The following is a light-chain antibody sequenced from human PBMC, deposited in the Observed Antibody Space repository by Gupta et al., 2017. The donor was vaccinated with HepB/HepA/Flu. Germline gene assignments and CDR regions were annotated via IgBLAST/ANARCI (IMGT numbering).Light chain of an antibody. CDR3: QAWDSNTVG. Sequence: SYELTQPPSVSVSPGQTASIPCSGDKLGDRYPCWYQQKPGQSPVLVIYQNDKRPSGIPERFSGSNSGNTATLTISGTQSIDEAYYYCQAWDSNTVGFGGGTKMTV. CDR1: KLGDRY. CDR2: QND. J-gene: IGLJ2*01. V-gene: IGLV3-1*01.